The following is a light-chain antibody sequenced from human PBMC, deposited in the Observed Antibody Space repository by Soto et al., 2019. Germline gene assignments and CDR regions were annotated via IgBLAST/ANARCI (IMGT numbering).Light chain of an antibody. CDR3: SSYSTGTAYL. J-gene: IGLJ2*01. V-gene: IGLV2-14*01. CDR1: SSDVGGYDY. Sequence: QSALTPPASVSGSPGQSITISCTGTSSDVGGYDYGSLYQLHPGKAPKLMVFEVSNRPSVVSYLFSGSKSGHTASLTISGRQAEYEADYFCSSYSTGTAYLFGTGTKLPVL. CDR2: EVS.